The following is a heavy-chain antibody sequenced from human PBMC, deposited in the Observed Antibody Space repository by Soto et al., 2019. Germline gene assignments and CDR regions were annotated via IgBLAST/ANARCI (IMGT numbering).Heavy chain of an antibody. CDR2: INPNSGGT. D-gene: IGHD6-6*01. CDR1: GYTFTCYY. J-gene: IGHJ5*02. CDR3: ARVGPRHLVQPNWFDT. Sequence: XLVKVSCKASGYTFTCYYMHWVRQAPGQGLEWMGWINPNSGGTNYAQKFQGRVTMTRDTSISTAYMELSRLRSDDTAVYYCARVGPRHLVQPNWFDTWAQGTLVTVSS. V-gene: IGHV1-2*02.